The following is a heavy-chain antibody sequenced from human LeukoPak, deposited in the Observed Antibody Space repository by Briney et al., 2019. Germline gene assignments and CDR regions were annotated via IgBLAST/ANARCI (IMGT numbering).Heavy chain of an antibody. CDR1: GYTFTGYY. Sequence: ASVKVSCKASGYTFTGYYMHWVRQAPGQGLEWMGWINPNSGGTNYAQKFQGRVTMTRDTSISTAYMELSRLRSDDTAVYYCVYRGIAVAGKTFFDYWGQGTLVTVSS. CDR3: VYRGIAVAGKTFFDY. V-gene: IGHV1-2*02. D-gene: IGHD6-19*01. J-gene: IGHJ4*02. CDR2: INPNSGGT.